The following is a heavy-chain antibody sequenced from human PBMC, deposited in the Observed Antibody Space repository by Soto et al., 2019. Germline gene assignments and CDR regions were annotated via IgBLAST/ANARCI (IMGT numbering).Heavy chain of an antibody. J-gene: IGHJ4*02. CDR1: GFTFSNYW. Sequence: EVQLVESGGGLVQPGGSLRLSCAASGFTFSNYWIHWVRQVPGKGLVWVSRVNSDGTSTSYADFVKGRFTITRDNAKNTVYLPMDNLGADDTAVYYCTRGGTTTTYWGLFSYWGQGALVAVSS. CDR2: VNSDGTST. CDR3: TRGGTTTTYWGLFSY. V-gene: IGHV3-74*03. D-gene: IGHD7-27*01.